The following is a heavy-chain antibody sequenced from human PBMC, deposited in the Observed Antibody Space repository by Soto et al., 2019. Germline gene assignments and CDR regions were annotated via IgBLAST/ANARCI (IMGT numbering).Heavy chain of an antibody. D-gene: IGHD4-17*01. CDR2: ITNTATTT. Sequence: GGSLRLSCAASGFAFSTHALSWVRQAPGKGLKWVSSITNTATTTYYADSVKGRFTISRDNSKNTLYLQMNNLRDEDTAVYYCAKGFDYGDTKGIDYWGQGALVTVSS. V-gene: IGHV3-23*01. CDR1: GFAFSTHA. CDR3: AKGFDYGDTKGIDY. J-gene: IGHJ4*02.